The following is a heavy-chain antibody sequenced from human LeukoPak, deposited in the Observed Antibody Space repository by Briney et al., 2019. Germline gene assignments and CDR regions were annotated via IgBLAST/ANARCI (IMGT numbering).Heavy chain of an antibody. CDR1: GGSISSYY. Sequence: PSETLSLTCTVSGGSISSYYWSWIRQPPGKGLEWIGYIYYSGSTNYNPSLKSRVTISVDRSKNQFSLKLSSVTAADTAVYYCARYSVVVAIHFDYWGQGTLVTVSS. CDR2: IYYSGST. J-gene: IGHJ4*02. D-gene: IGHD2-15*01. CDR3: ARYSVVVAIHFDY. V-gene: IGHV4-59*12.